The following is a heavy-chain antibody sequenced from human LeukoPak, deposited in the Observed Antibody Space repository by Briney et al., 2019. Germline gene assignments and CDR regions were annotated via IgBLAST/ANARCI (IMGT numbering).Heavy chain of an antibody. J-gene: IGHJ4*02. D-gene: IGHD3-10*01. CDR1: GGSISSYY. V-gene: IGHV4-59*01. Sequence: SETLSLTCTVSGGSISSYYWSWIRQPPGKGLEWIGYIYYSGSTNYNPSLKSRVTISVDTSKNQFSLKLSSVTAADTAVYYCARGPIARSLSRGYYNEEWGQGTLVTVSS. CDR2: IYYSGST. CDR3: ARGPIARSLSRGYYNEE.